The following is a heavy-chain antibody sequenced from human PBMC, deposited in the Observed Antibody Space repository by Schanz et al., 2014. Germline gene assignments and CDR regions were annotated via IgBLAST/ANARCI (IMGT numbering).Heavy chain of an antibody. V-gene: IGHV3-7*01. CDR2: IKQDGSEK. J-gene: IGHJ4*02. D-gene: IGHD3-10*01. CDR1: GFTFSSYW. Sequence: EVQLVESGGGLVQPGGSLRLSCAASGFTFSSYWMSWVRQAPGKGLEWVANIKQDGSEKYYVDSVQGRFTISRDNAKNTLYLQMNSVRAEDSAVYYCTRGSGSRSYGWYYDSWGQGTLVTVSS. CDR3: TRGSGSRSYGWYYDS.